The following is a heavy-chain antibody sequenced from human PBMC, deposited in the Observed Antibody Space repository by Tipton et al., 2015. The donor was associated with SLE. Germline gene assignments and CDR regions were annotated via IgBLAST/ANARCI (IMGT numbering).Heavy chain of an antibody. V-gene: IGHV4-39*07. CDR3: VRLRREHQIVRLGWF. D-gene: IGHD2/OR15-2a*01. Sequence: LRLSCTVSSASVSSSVYSWGWIRQPPGKGLQWIGAMFYTGSAHYNPSLKGRVSISVDTSKNVFSLNVSSVTAADTAEYYCVRLRREHQIVRLGWFWGLGTLVTVS. CDR1: SASVSSSVYS. CDR2: MFYTGSA. J-gene: IGHJ1*01.